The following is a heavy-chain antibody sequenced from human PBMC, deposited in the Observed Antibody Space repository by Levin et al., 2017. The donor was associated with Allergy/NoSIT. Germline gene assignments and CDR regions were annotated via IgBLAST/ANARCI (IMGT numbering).Heavy chain of an antibody. Sequence: GESLKISCATSGFSLSDYTMHWVRQAPGKGLDWVAVISSDGTNRYYADSVKGRFTISRDNSKNTLYLQMNSLRVEDTAVYYCARDLVAVGIEAYWGQGTLVIVSS. CDR1: GFSLSDYT. J-gene: IGHJ4*02. CDR2: ISSDGTNR. D-gene: IGHD3-22*01. CDR3: ARDLVAVGIEAY. V-gene: IGHV3-30-3*01.